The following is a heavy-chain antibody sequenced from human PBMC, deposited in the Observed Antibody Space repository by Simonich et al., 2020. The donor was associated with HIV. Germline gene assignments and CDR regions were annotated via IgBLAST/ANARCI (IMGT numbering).Heavy chain of an antibody. CDR2: IKPNSGGT. Sequence: QVQLVQSGAEVKKPGASVKVSCKASGYTFTGYCIHWVRQAPGQGLEGMGRIKPNSGGTNYAQKFQGRVTMTRDTSISTAYMELSRLRSDDTAVYYCARDRTVYYFDYWGQGTLVTVSS. CDR3: ARDRTVYYFDY. V-gene: IGHV1-2*06. J-gene: IGHJ4*02. D-gene: IGHD1-1*01. CDR1: GYTFTGYC.